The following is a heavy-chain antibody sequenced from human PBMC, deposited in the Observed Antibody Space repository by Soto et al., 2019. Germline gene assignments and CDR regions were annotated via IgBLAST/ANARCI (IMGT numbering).Heavy chain of an antibody. Sequence: QVQLVESGGGVVQPGRSRRLSCAASGFTFSSYAMHWVRQAPGKGLEWVAVISYDGSNKYYADSVKGRFTISRDNSKNTLYLQMNSLRAEDTAVYYCARDQGPIVGATDFDYWGQGTLVTVSS. CDR3: ARDQGPIVGATDFDY. CDR2: ISYDGSNK. CDR1: GFTFSSYA. D-gene: IGHD1-26*01. J-gene: IGHJ4*02. V-gene: IGHV3-30-3*01.